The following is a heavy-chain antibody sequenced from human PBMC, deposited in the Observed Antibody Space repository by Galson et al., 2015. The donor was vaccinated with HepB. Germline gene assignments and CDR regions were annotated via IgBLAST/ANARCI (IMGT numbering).Heavy chain of an antibody. CDR1: GGSFSDYY. Sequence: SETLSLTCAVNGGSFSDYYWSWIRQPPGEGLEWIGEINHNGNANYNPSLKSRVTMSVDTSNNQFSLKLSSVTAADTAVYYCARGERSSLWFGQLFPFDFWGQGALVIVSS. J-gene: IGHJ4*02. V-gene: IGHV4-34*01. CDR3: ARGERSSLWFGQLFPFDF. CDR2: INHNGNA. D-gene: IGHD3-10*01.